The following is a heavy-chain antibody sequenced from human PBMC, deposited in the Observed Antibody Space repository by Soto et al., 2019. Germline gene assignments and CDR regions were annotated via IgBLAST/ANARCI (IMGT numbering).Heavy chain of an antibody. V-gene: IGHV4-34*01. J-gene: IGHJ6*02. CDR1: GGSFSGYY. D-gene: IGHD3-10*01. Sequence: SETLSLTCAVYGGSFSGYYWSWIRQPPGKGLEWIGEINHSGSTNYNPSLKSRVTISVGTSKNQFSLKLSSVTAADTAVYYCARGDPVYYGSGSYYRALDVWGQGTTVTVSS. CDR3: ARGDPVYYGSGSYYRALDV. CDR2: INHSGST.